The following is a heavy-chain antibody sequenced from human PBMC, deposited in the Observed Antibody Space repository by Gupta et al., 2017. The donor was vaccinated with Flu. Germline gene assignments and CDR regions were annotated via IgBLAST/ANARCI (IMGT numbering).Heavy chain of an antibody. CDR3: ARNRGWQQFDL. J-gene: IGHJ5*02. V-gene: IGHV3-7*01. D-gene: IGHD6-13*01. CDR2: IAADGSVK. Sequence: EQLVESGVGLVQPGGSLRLAGRASGCTFRGFWMVWVRQAPGKRLEWVANIAADGSVKNYADSVKGRFTISRDDARDSVFLEMNSLRDEDTALYYCARNRGWQQFDLWGQGALVTVSS. CDR1: GCTFRGFW.